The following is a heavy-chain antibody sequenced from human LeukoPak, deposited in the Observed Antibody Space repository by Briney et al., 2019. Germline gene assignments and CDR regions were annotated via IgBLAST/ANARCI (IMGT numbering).Heavy chain of an antibody. J-gene: IGHJ6*02. CDR1: GGSISSSNW. D-gene: IGHD3-10*01. CDR2: IYHSGST. Sequence: SETLSLTCAVSGGSISSSNWWSWVRQPPGKGLEWIGEIYHSGSTNYDPSLKSRVTISVDKSKNQFSLKLSSVTAADTAVYYCARSIYYGSMHYGMDVWGQGTTVTVSS. V-gene: IGHV4-4*02. CDR3: ARSIYYGSMHYGMDV.